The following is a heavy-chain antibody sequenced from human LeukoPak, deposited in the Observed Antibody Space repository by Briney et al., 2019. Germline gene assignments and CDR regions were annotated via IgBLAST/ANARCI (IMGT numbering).Heavy chain of an antibody. Sequence: ASVKVSCKASGYTFSNYGISWVRQAPGQGLEWMGWINLKNGNTNYAQKFQDRVTVTTDTSTNTAYMELSSLRSDDTAVYYCARDGEYGTGSYYRGCFDYWGQGILVTVSS. D-gene: IGHD3-10*01. CDR2: INLKNGNT. V-gene: IGHV1-18*01. J-gene: IGHJ4*02. CDR3: ARDGEYGTGSYYRGCFDY. CDR1: GYTFSNYG.